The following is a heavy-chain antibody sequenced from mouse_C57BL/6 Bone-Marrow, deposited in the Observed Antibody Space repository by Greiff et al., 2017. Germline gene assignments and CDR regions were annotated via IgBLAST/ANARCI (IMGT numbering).Heavy chain of an antibody. Sequence: EVKLMESGPGLVKPSQSLSLTCSVTGYSITSGYYWNWIRQFPGNKLEWMGYISYDGSNNYNPSLKNRISITRDTSKNQFFLKLNSVTTEDTATYYCARGGDYYGSSYNYFDYWGQGTTLTVSS. V-gene: IGHV3-6*01. CDR1: GYSITSGYY. J-gene: IGHJ2*01. CDR2: ISYDGSN. D-gene: IGHD1-1*01. CDR3: ARGGDYYGSSYNYFDY.